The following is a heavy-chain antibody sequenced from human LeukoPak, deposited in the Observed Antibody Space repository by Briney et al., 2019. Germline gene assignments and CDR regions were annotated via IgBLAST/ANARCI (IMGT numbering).Heavy chain of an antibody. CDR1: GGSISGGGYY. J-gene: IGHJ5*02. V-gene: IGHV4-31*03. D-gene: IGHD5-18*01. CDR2: IYYSGST. Sequence: SETLSLTCTVSGGSISGGGYYWSWIRQHPGKGLEWIGYIYYSGSTYYNPSLKSRVTISVDTSKNQFSLKLSSVTAADTAVYYCARSVGYSYGIWFDPWGQGTLVTVSS. CDR3: ARSVGYSYGIWFDP.